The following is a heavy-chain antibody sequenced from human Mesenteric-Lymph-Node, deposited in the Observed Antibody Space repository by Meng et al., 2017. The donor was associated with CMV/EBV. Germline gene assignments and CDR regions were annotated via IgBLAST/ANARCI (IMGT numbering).Heavy chain of an antibody. CDR3: ARADYGIFDY. CDR2: IYYSGST. V-gene: IGHV4-31*03. D-gene: IGHD4-17*01. J-gene: IGHJ4*02. CDR1: GGSISSGGYY. Sequence: CTGSGGSISSGGYYWSWIRQHPGKGLEWIGYIYYSGSTYYNPSLKSRVTISVDTSKNQFSLKLSSVTAADTAVYYCARADYGIFDYWGQGTLVTVSS.